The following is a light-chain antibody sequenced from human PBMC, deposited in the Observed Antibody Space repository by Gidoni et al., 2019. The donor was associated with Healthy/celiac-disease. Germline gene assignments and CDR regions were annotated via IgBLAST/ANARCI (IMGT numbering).Light chain of an antibody. V-gene: IGLV3-1*01. CDR3: QAWDSSTVV. Sequence: SYELTQPPSGSVPPGQTASITCSGDKLGDKYACVDQPKPGPSPVLVIYQDSKRPSGTPERFSGSVSGNTATLTISGTQAMDEADYYCQAWDSSTVVFGGGTKLTVL. J-gene: IGLJ2*01. CDR2: QDS. CDR1: KLGDKY.